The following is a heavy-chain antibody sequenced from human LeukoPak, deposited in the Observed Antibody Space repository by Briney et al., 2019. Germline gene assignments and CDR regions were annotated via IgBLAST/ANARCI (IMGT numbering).Heavy chain of an antibody. V-gene: IGHV5-51*01. Sequence: PGESLKISCKGSGYTSTYYWIGWVRQMPGKGLEWMGIVHPGDSDIRYNPSFEGQVTISADKSTTTAYLQWTSLKASDSAMYFCARDMNNGLLPDYWGQGTLVTVSS. J-gene: IGHJ4*02. CDR1: GYTSTYYW. CDR3: ARDMNNGLLPDY. CDR2: VHPGDSDI. D-gene: IGHD2-21*02.